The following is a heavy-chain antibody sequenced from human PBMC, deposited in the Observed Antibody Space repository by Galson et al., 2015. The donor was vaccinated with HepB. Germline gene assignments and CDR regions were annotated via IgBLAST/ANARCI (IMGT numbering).Heavy chain of an antibody. CDR1: GFSLSNARMG. CDR2: IFSNDEK. CDR3: ARIYIVVEKSKYYMDV. J-gene: IGHJ6*03. Sequence: PALVKPTQTLTLTCTVSGFSLSNARMGVSWIRQPPGKALEWLAHIFSNDEKSYSTSLKSRLTISKDTSKSQVVLTMTNMDPVDTATYYCARIYIVVEKSKYYMDVWGKGTTVTVSS. V-gene: IGHV2-26*01. D-gene: IGHD2-2*01.